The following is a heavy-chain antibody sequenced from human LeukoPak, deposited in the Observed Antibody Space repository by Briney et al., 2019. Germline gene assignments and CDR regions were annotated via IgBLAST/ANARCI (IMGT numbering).Heavy chain of an antibody. Sequence: SVKVSCKASGGTFSSYAISWVRQAPGQGLEWMGGIIPIFGTANYAQKFQGRVTITADESTSTAYMELSSLRSEDTAVYYCARGSTGTTYLSGYWYFDLWGRGTLVTVSS. CDR3: ARGSTGTTYLSGYWYFDL. D-gene: IGHD1-7*01. CDR2: IIPIFGTA. J-gene: IGHJ2*01. CDR1: GGTFSSYA. V-gene: IGHV1-69*13.